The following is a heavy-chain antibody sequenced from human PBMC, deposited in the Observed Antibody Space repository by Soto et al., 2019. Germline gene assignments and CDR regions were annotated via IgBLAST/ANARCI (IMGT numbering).Heavy chain of an antibody. D-gene: IGHD1-26*01. V-gene: IGHV1-69*06. CDR2: IIPIFGTA. CDR3: ARGGSYSLLGAFDI. Sequence: SVKVSCKATGGTFSSYAISWVRQAPGQGLEWMGGIIPIFGTANYAQKFQGRVTITADKSTSTAYMELSSLRSEDTAVYYCARGGSYSLLGAFDIWGQGTMVTVSS. CDR1: GGTFSSYA. J-gene: IGHJ3*02.